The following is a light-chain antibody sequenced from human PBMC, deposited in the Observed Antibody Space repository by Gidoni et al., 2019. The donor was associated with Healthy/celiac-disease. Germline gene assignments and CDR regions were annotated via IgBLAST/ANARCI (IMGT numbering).Light chain of an antibody. Sequence: EIVLTQSPGTLSLSPGERATLSCRASQSVSSSYLAWYQQKPGQAPRLLIYGASSRATGIPDRFSGSGSGTDFTLTISRLEPEDFAVYYCQQYGSSVRTFXGXTKVEIK. CDR3: QQYGSSVRT. V-gene: IGKV3-20*01. CDR2: GAS. J-gene: IGKJ4*01. CDR1: QSVSSSY.